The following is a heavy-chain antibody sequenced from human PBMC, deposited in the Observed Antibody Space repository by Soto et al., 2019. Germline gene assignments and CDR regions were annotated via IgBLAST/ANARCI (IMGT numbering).Heavy chain of an antibody. V-gene: IGHV1-2*04. CDR1: GYTFTGYY. J-gene: IGHJ3*02. CDR3: ARERTIFGVPPDAFDI. Sequence: SVKVCCKASGYTFTGYYMHWVRQAPGQGLEWMGWINPNSGGTNYAQKFQGWVTMTRDTSISTAYMELSRLRSDDTAVYYCARERTIFGVPPDAFDIWGQGTMVTVSS. CDR2: INPNSGGT. D-gene: IGHD3-3*01.